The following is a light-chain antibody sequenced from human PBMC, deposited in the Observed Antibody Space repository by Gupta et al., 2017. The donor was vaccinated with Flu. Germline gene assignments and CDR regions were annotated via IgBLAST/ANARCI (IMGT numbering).Light chain of an antibody. J-gene: IGLJ2*01. CDR2: GNS. CDR3: QSYDSSLSGHVV. V-gene: IGLV1-40*01. CDR1: SSNIGAGYD. Sequence: QSVLTQPPSVSAAPGHSVTISCTGSSSNIGAGYDVHWYQQLPGTAPKLLIYGNSNRPSGVPDRFSGSKSGTSASLAITGLQAEDEADYYCQSYDSSLSGHVVFGGGTKLTVL.